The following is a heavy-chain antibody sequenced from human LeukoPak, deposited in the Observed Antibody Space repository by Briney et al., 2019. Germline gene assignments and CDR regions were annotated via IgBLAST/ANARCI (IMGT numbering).Heavy chain of an antibody. V-gene: IGHV1-18*01. D-gene: IGHD3-3*01. CDR3: ARVFDPLDPRKYYDFWSGYYGASNAFDI. CDR1: GGTFSSYA. Sequence: ASVKVSCKASGGTFSSYAISWVRQAPGQGLEWMGWISAYNGNTNYAQKLQGRVTMTTDTSTSTAYMELRSLRSDDTAVYYCARVFDPLDPRKYYDFWSGYYGASNAFDIWGQGTMVTVSS. J-gene: IGHJ3*02. CDR2: ISAYNGNT.